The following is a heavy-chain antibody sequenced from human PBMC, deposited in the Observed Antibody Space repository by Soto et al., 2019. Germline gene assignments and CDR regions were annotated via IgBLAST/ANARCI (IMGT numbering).Heavy chain of an antibody. J-gene: IGHJ6*02. D-gene: IGHD1-26*01. Sequence: GGSLRLSCAASGFTFSSYGMHWVRQAPGKGLEWVAVIWYDGSNKYYADSVKGRFTISRDNSKNTLYLQMNSLRAEDTAVYYCARQRGVSHGMDVWGQGTTVTVSS. CDR3: ARQRGVSHGMDV. CDR1: GFTFSSYG. V-gene: IGHV3-33*01. CDR2: IWYDGSNK.